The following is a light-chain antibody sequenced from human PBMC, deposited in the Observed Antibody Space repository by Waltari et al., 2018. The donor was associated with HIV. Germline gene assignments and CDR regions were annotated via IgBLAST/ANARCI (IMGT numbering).Light chain of an antibody. CDR2: RNN. Sequence: QYVLTQPPSASGTPGQRVTISCSGSSSNIGSNFVSWYQQFPGAPPRHLIYRNNQRPSGVPERFSGSKSGTSGSLDISGLRPEDEADYYCATWDDSLTGVVFGGGTKVTVL. J-gene: IGLJ2*01. CDR1: SSNIGSNF. CDR3: ATWDDSLTGVV. V-gene: IGLV1-47*01.